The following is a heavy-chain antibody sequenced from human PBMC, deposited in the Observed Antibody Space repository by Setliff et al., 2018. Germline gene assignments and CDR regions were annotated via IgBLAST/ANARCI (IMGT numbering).Heavy chain of an antibody. D-gene: IGHD2-2*01. Sequence: GGSLRLSCAGSGVTVNKPWMSWVRQAPGKGLEWVATIKHDGTYTYYVDSVKGRFAVSRDNTNNSMYLQMNSLGTDDTAVYYCARDGSIEVGPGTNQELDVWGTGTTVTVSS. CDR2: IKHDGTYT. CDR1: GVTVNKPW. V-gene: IGHV3-7*03. CDR3: ARDGSIEVGPGTNQELDV. J-gene: IGHJ6*04.